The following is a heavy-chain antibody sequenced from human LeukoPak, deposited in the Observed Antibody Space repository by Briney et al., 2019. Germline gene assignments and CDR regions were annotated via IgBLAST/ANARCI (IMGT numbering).Heavy chain of an antibody. CDR1: GFTFSSYA. J-gene: IGHJ3*02. CDR3: AYYGDYEALPGGAFDI. CDR2: ISYDGSNK. D-gene: IGHD4-17*01. V-gene: IGHV3-30-3*01. Sequence: PGGSLRLSCAASGFTFSSYAMHWVRQAPGEGLEWVSVISYDGSNKYYADSVKGRFTISRDNSKNTLYLQMNSLRAEDTAVYYCAYYGDYEALPGGAFDIWGQGTMVTVSS.